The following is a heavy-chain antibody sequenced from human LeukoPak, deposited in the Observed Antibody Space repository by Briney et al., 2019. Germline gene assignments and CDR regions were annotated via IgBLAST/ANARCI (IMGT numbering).Heavy chain of an antibody. D-gene: IGHD3-10*01. CDR3: ARETAGGGPFDY. Sequence: SETLSLTCTVSGDSISSYYWSWLRKPPGKGLEWIGCIYYSGSTNYNPSLKSRVTISVDTSKNQFSLKLSSVTAADTAVYYCARETAGGGPFDYWGQGTLVTVSS. CDR2: IYYSGST. V-gene: IGHV4-59*12. J-gene: IGHJ4*02. CDR1: GDSISSYY.